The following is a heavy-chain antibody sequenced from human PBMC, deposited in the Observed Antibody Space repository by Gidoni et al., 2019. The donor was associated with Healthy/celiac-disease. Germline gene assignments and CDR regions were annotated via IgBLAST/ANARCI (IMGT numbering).Heavy chain of an antibody. V-gene: IGHV3-11*05. D-gene: IGHD6-19*01. CDR1: GFTFSAYY. J-gene: IGHJ2*01. Sequence: QVQLVESGGGLVKPGGSLRLSCAASGFTFSAYYMSWIRQAPGKGLEWVSYISSSSSYTNYADSVKGRFTISRDNAKNSLYLQMNSLRAEDTAVYYCARDPIRKAVAGSSYWYFDLWGRGTLVTVSS. CDR2: ISSSSSYT. CDR3: ARDPIRKAVAGSSYWYFDL.